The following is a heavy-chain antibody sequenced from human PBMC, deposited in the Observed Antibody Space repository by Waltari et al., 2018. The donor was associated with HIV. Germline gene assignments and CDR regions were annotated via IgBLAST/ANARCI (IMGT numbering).Heavy chain of an antibody. J-gene: IGHJ3*02. Sequence: QVQLVESGGGVVQPGRSLRLSCAASGFTFSSYGMHWVRQAPGKGLEWVAVIWYDGSNKYYADSVKGRFTIARDNSKNTLYLQMNSLRAEDTAVYYCASQWGSVPLKPHAFDIWGQGTMVTVSS. CDR3: ASQWGSVPLKPHAFDI. CDR1: GFTFSSYG. D-gene: IGHD3-16*01. V-gene: IGHV3-33*01. CDR2: IWYDGSNK.